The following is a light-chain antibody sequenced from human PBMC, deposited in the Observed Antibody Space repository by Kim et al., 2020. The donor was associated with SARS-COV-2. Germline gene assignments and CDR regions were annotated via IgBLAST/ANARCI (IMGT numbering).Light chain of an antibody. CDR2: QDS. CDR1: KVGDKY. Sequence: SASPGQTASITCSGDKVGDKYACWYQQKPGQSPVLVIYQDSKRPSGIPERFSGSNSGNTATLTISGTQAMDEADYYCQAWDSSTVVFGGGTQLTVL. CDR3: QAWDSSTVV. J-gene: IGLJ2*01. V-gene: IGLV3-1*01.